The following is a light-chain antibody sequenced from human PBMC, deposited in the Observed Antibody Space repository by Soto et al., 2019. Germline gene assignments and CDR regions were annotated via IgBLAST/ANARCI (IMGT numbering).Light chain of an antibody. V-gene: IGKV3-20*01. Sequence: ETVLTQSPGTLSLSPGXRATLSCRASQSVSSSYLAWYQQKPGQAPRLLIYDASSRATGIPDRFSGSGSGTDFTLTISRLEPEDFAVYYCQQYGSSPPITFGQGTRLEI. J-gene: IGKJ5*01. CDR2: DAS. CDR3: QQYGSSPPIT. CDR1: QSVSSSY.